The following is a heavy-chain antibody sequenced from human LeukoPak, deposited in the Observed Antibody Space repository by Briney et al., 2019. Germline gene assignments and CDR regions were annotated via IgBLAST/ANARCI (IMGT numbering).Heavy chain of an antibody. Sequence: VASVKVSCKASGYTFTSYGISWVRQAPGQGLEWMGWISAYNGNTNYAQKLQGRVTMTTDTSMSTAYMELRSLRPDDTAVYYCARDGPFALYYYDSSGHPNFDYWGQGTLVTVSS. CDR2: ISAYNGNT. CDR3: ARDGPFALYYYDSSGHPNFDY. CDR1: GYTFTSYG. D-gene: IGHD3-22*01. V-gene: IGHV1-18*01. J-gene: IGHJ4*02.